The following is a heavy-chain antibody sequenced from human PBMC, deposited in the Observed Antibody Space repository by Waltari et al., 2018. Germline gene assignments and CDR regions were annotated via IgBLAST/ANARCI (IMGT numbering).Heavy chain of an antibody. V-gene: IGHV4-38-2*01. J-gene: IGHJ5*02. D-gene: IGHD6-19*01. CDR2: TYHSGVT. Sequence: QVQLQESGPGLVKPSETLSLTCAVSGYSISSGYYWGWIRQPPGKGLEWIGSTYHSGVTYYTPSLKSRVTISVDTSKNQFSLKLSVVTAADTAVYYCARGKRVSGWYPGGWFDPWGQGTLVTVSS. CDR3: ARGKRVSGWYPGGWFDP. CDR1: GYSISSGYY.